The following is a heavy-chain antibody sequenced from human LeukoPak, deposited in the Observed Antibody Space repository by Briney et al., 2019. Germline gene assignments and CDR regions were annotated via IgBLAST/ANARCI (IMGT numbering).Heavy chain of an antibody. J-gene: IGHJ4*02. CDR3: AKTGGTYYGSDY. V-gene: IGHV3-23*01. Sequence: PGGSLRLSCAASGFTFSSYVMSWVRQAPGKGLEWVSSISGNGSTTYYADTVKGRFTISRDNSKNTLYLQMNSLRGEDTALYYCAKTGGTYYGSDYWGQGTLVTVSS. D-gene: IGHD1-26*01. CDR1: GFTFSSYV. CDR2: ISGNGSTT.